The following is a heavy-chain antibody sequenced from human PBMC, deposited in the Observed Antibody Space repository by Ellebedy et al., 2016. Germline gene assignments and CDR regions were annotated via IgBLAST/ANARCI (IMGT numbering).Heavy chain of an antibody. CDR3: ARVRGYGLTYYFDY. J-gene: IGHJ4*02. V-gene: IGHV3-11*05. D-gene: IGHD2-15*01. CDR1: GFTFSDYY. CDR2: ISSSSSYT. Sequence: GGSLRLSXAASGFTFSDYYMSWIRQAPGKGLEWVSYISSSSSYTNYADSVKGRFTISRDNAKNSLYLQMNSLRAEDTAVYYCARVRGYGLTYYFDYWGQGTLVTVSS.